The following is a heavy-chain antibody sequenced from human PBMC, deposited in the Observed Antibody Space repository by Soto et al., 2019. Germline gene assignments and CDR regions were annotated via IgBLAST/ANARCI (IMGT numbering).Heavy chain of an antibody. Sequence: EVQLVESGGGLVQPGGSLRLSCAASGFTFSSYSMNWVRQAPGKGLEWVSYISSSSSTIYYADSVKGRFTISRDNAKNSLYLQMNSLRDEDTAVYYCARDDSPVTAPIRPFDVNWFDPWGQGTLVTVSS. CDR3: ARDDSPVTAPIRPFDVNWFDP. D-gene: IGHD2-21*02. J-gene: IGHJ5*02. V-gene: IGHV3-48*02. CDR2: ISSSSSTI. CDR1: GFTFSSYS.